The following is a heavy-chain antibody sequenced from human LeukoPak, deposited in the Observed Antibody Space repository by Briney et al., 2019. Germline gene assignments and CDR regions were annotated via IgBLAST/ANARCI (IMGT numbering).Heavy chain of an antibody. CDR3: ARGRYSSRSGGYYFDI. Sequence: GGSLRLSCAASGFTFSRYWMTWVRQAPGKGLEWVANIKEDGSKKNYVDSVKGRFTISRDNAKNSLSPQMNSLRAEDTAVYYCARGRYSSRSGGYYFDIWGQGTLVTVSS. D-gene: IGHD2-2*01. CDR1: GFTFSRYW. V-gene: IGHV3-7*01. CDR2: IKEDGSKK. J-gene: IGHJ4*02.